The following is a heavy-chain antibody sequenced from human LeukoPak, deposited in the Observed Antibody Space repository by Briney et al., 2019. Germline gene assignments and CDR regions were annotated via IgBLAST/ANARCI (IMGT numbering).Heavy chain of an antibody. Sequence: GGSLTLSCAASRFTFSGHGLHWVRQAPGKGLEWLAVIWYDGSNKHYADSLKGRFTISRDNSRNTLYLQMNSLKVEDTAIYYCARGAYGDYNFEDVFYLDYWGQGTLVTVSS. D-gene: IGHD4-17*01. CDR2: IWYDGSNK. J-gene: IGHJ4*02. V-gene: IGHV3-33*01. CDR1: RFTFSGHG. CDR3: ARGAYGDYNFEDVFYLDY.